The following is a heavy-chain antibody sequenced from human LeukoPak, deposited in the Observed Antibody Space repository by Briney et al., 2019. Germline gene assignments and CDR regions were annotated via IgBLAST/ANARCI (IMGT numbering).Heavy chain of an antibody. J-gene: IGHJ4*02. D-gene: IGHD3-3*01. Sequence: SETLSLTCSVSGGSISRSSYYWPWIRQSPGRSLEWIGNTYYSGSTLYNPSLKSRVTISVDTSKNQFSLRLTSVTAADTAVYYCARPRGDLWSGYDYWGQGVLVTVSP. CDR2: TYYSGST. CDR3: ARPRGDLWSGYDY. V-gene: IGHV4-39*01. CDR1: GGSISRSSYY.